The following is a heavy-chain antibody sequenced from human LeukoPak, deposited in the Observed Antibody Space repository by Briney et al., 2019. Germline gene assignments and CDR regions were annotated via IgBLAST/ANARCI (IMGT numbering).Heavy chain of an antibody. CDR1: GGSISSDTYY. Sequence: SQTLSLTCTVSGGSISSDTYYWSWIRQPPGKGLEWIGYIYHSGTTYYNPSLKSRVTISVDTSKNQFSLKLSSVTAADTAVYYCARDRRHYYDSSGHPYDAFDIWGQGTMVTVSS. CDR3: ARDRRHYYDSSGHPYDAFDI. J-gene: IGHJ3*02. V-gene: IGHV4-30-2*01. CDR2: IYHSGTT. D-gene: IGHD3-22*01.